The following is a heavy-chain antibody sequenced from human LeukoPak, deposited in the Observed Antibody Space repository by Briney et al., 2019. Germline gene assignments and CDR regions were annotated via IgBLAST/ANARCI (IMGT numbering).Heavy chain of an antibody. Sequence: GGSLRLSCAASGVTLSRYWMHWVRQAPGKGLVWVSRINADGSITSYADSVKGRFTISRDNSKNTLYLQMNSLRAEDTAVYYCARAPIRFLEWPDAFDIWGQGTMVTVSS. CDR3: ARAPIRFLEWPDAFDI. J-gene: IGHJ3*02. CDR2: INADGSIT. V-gene: IGHV3-74*01. CDR1: GVTLSRYW. D-gene: IGHD3-3*01.